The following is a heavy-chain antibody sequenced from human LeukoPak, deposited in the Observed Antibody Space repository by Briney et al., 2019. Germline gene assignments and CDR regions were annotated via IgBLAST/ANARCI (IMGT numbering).Heavy chain of an antibody. J-gene: IGHJ4*02. Sequence: GGSLRLSCAASGFTVSSNYMSWVRQAPGKGLEWVSVIYSGGSTYYADSVKGRFSISRDNSQDTLYLQMDSLRAEDTAVYYCARANYLDYWGQGTLVTVSS. CDR1: GFTVSSNY. D-gene: IGHD2-8*01. V-gene: IGHV3-53*01. CDR2: IYSGGST. CDR3: ARANYLDY.